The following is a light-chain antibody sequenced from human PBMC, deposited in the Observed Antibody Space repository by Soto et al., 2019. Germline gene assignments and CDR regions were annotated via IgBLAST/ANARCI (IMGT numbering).Light chain of an antibody. CDR1: QSLLYSSSNKNY. CDR2: WAS. Sequence: DIVMTQSPDSLAVSLGERATINCKSSQSLLYSSSNKNYLAWYQQKPGQSPKLLIYWASTRETGVPDRFSGSGSGTDFTLTISILQAEDVAVYYCQPYYSAPLTFGGGTKVEIK. CDR3: QPYYSAPLT. V-gene: IGKV4-1*01. J-gene: IGKJ4*01.